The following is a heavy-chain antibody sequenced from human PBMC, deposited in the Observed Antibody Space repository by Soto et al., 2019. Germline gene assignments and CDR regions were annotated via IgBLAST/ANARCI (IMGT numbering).Heavy chain of an antibody. CDR2: IKQDGSEK. CDR1: GFTFSSYW. CDR3: ARTLLSSIAARPGYYYYYGMDV. Sequence: GESLRLSCAASGFTFSSYWMSWVRQAPGKGLEWVANIKQDGSEKYYVDSVKGRFTISRDNAKNSLYLQMNSLRAEDTDVYYCARTLLSSIAARPGYYYYYGMDVWGQGTTVTVSS. D-gene: IGHD6-6*01. V-gene: IGHV3-7*03. J-gene: IGHJ6*02.